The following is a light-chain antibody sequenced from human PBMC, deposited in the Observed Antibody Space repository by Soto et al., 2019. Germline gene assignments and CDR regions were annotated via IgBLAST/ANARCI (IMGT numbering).Light chain of an antibody. CDR3: QKRNNWQRT. Sequence: EILLTQSPATLSSSPGERATITCRASQSVSSYLAWFQQKPGKAPRLLIYDASNRATGIPARFSGSGSGTDFTLTISSLEPEDFAVYYCQKRNNWQRTFGQGTKVEIK. CDR1: QSVSSY. V-gene: IGKV3-11*01. CDR2: DAS. J-gene: IGKJ1*01.